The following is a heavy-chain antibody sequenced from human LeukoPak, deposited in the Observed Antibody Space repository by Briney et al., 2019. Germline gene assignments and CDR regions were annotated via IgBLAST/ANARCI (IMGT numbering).Heavy chain of an antibody. CDR2: IYYSGST. J-gene: IGHJ4*02. D-gene: IGHD2-2*02. Sequence: PSETLSLTCTVSGGSFTSYFWSWIRQPPGRGLEWIGYIYYSGSTNHNPSLNNRVTISVDSSKKQFSLNLTSVTAADTAVYYCARVVGHCSSASCYIGYFFDYWGQGTLVTVSS. CDR1: GGSFTSYF. V-gene: IGHV4-59*01. CDR3: ARVVGHCSSASCYIGYFFDY.